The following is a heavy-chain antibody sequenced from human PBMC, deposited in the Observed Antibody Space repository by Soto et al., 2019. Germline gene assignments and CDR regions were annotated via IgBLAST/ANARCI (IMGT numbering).Heavy chain of an antibody. Sequence: QVQLQESGPGLVKPSQTLSLTCTVSGGSISSGGYYWRWIRQHPGKGLEWIGDIYYSGRTYYNPSLKCRVTISVDTSKHQFSLKLSSVTAADTAVYHCARDPGRYHYLDVWGKGTTVTVSS. V-gene: IGHV4-31*03. CDR2: IYYSGRT. CDR3: ARDPGRYHYLDV. CDR1: GGSISSGGYY. J-gene: IGHJ6*03.